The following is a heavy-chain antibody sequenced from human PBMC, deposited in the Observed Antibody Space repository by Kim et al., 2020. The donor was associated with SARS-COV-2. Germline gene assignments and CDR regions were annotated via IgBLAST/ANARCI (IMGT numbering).Heavy chain of an antibody. CDR3: ARGGYCSGGSCYPRPYYYGMDV. D-gene: IGHD2-15*01. CDR1: GGSISSYY. CDR2: IYYSGST. J-gene: IGHJ6*02. V-gene: IGHV4-59*01. Sequence: SETLSLTCTVSGGSISSYYWSWIRQPPGKGLEWIGYIYYSGSTNYNPSLKSRVTISVDTSKNQFSLKLSSVTAADTAVYYCARGGYCSGGSCYPRPYYYGMDVWGQGTTVTVSS.